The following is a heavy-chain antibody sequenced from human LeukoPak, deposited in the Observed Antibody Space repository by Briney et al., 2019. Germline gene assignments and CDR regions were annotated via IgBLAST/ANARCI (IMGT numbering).Heavy chain of an antibody. D-gene: IGHD3-10*01. V-gene: IGHV3-23*01. CDR2: ISGSGGST. Sequence: GGSLRLSCAASGFTFSSYAMSWVRQAPGKGLEWVSAISGSGGSTYYADSVKGRFTISRDNSKNTLYLQMNSPRAEDTAIYYCAKGITMVRGAPDAFDIWGQGTMVTVSS. CDR3: AKGITMVRGAPDAFDI. CDR1: GFTFSSYA. J-gene: IGHJ3*02.